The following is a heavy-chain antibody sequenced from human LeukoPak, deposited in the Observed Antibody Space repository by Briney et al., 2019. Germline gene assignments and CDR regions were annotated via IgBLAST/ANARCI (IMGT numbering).Heavy chain of an antibody. D-gene: IGHD6-13*01. CDR2: ISAYNGNT. J-gene: IGHJ6*03. CDR1: GYTFTSYG. V-gene: IGHV1-18*01. Sequence: SSVKVSCKASGYTFTSYGISWARQAPGQGLEWMGWISAYNGNTNYAQKLKGRVTMNTDTSTSTAYMELRSMTSDDTAVYYCARDLKGFAAASYMDVWGKGTTVTVSS. CDR3: ARDLKGFAAASYMDV.